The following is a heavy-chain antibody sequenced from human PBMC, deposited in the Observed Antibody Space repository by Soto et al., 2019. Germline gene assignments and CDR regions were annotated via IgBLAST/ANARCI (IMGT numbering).Heavy chain of an antibody. CDR1: GGSISSYY. Sequence: SETLSLTCTVSGGSISSYYWSWIRQPPGKGLEWIGYIYYSGSTNYNPSLKSRVTISVDTSKNQFSLKLSSVTAADTAVYYCARGTSSSGWYAENWFEPWGQGTLVTVSS. D-gene: IGHD6-19*01. CDR2: IYYSGST. V-gene: IGHV4-59*01. CDR3: ARGTSSSGWYAENWFEP. J-gene: IGHJ5*02.